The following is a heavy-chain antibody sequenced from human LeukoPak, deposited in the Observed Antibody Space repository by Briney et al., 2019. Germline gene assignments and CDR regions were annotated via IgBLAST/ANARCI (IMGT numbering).Heavy chain of an antibody. CDR3: ARPSNTNRITGTHDY. V-gene: IGHV4-39*01. J-gene: IGHJ4*02. D-gene: IGHD1-20*01. CDR1: GGSISSSSYY. CDR2: IYYSGST. Sequence: SETLSLTCTVSGGSISSSSYYWGWIRQPPGKGLEWIGSIYYSGSTYYNPSLKSRVTISVDTSKNQFSLKLSSVTAADTAVYYCARPSNTNRITGTHDYWGQGTLVTVSS.